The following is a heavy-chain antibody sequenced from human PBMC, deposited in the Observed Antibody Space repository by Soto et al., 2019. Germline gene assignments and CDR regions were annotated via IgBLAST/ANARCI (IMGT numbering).Heavy chain of an antibody. Sequence: GGSLRLSCAASGFTVSSNYMSWVRQAPGKGLEWVSVIYSGGSTYYADSVKGRFTISRDNSKNTLYLQMNSLRAEDTAVYYCARAPGDFWSFDYWGQGTLVTVSS. CDR3: ARAPGDFWSFDY. J-gene: IGHJ4*02. V-gene: IGHV3-53*01. CDR2: IYSGGST. D-gene: IGHD3-3*01. CDR1: GFTVSSNY.